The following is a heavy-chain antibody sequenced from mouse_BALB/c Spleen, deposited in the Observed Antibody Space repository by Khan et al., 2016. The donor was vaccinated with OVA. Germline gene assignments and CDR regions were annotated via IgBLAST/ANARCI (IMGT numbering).Heavy chain of an antibody. J-gene: IGHJ4*01. CDR1: GFSLTDYG. Sequence: QVQLKESGPGLVAPSQSLSFTCTVSGFSLTDYGVSWIRQPPGKGLEWLGVIWGGGSTYYNSALKSRLSISKDNSKSQVFLKMNSLQTDDTAMYDCAKGVWSYYFALDYWGQGTSVTVSS. CDR3: AKGVWSYYFALDY. V-gene: IGHV2-6-5*01. CDR2: IWGGGST. D-gene: IGHD2-10*02.